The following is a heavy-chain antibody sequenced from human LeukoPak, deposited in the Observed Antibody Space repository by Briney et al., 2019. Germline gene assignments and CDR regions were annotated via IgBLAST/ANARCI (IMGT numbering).Heavy chain of an antibody. CDR1: GFTFNKYG. CDR3: ARVAYSSSWLTTPHDY. V-gene: IGHV3-30*02. CDR2: IRHNGSDK. D-gene: IGHD6-13*01. Sequence: GGSLRLSCAASGFTFNKYGMHWVRQAPGKGLEWVAFIRHNGSDKYYIDSVKDRFIISRDNSKNTLYLQMNSLRTEDTAVYYCARVAYSSSWLTTPHDYWGQGTLVTVSS. J-gene: IGHJ4*02.